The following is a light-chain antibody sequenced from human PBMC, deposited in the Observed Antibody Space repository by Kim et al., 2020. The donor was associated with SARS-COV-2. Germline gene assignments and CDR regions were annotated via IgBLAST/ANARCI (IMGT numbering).Light chain of an antibody. CDR1: SSNIETNT. J-gene: IGLJ3*02. CDR3: VAWDDSLSGPV. CDR2: SNN. V-gene: IGLV1-44*01. Sequence: ELTQPPSVSGTPGQRVTISCAGSSSNIETNTVNWYQQLPGTAPKLLIFSNNQRPSGVPDRFSGSKSGTSASLAISGLQSEDEADYYCVAWDDSLSGPVFGGGTQLTVL.